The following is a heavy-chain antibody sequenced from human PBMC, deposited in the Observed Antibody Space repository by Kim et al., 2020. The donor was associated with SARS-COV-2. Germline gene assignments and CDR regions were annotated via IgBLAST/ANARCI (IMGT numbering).Heavy chain of an antibody. CDR3: ARALVGEDVWENHFYLDV. CDR2: IWFDGSER. CDR1: GFRFRDHA. V-gene: IGHV3-33*01. Sequence: GGSLRLSCEVSGFRFRDHAMHWVRQAPGKGLEWMAVIWFDGSERYYTDSMRGRLTITRDNSKNTLHLEMSSLSAEDTAVYYCARALVGEDVWENHFYLDVWGKGTTDTDSS. J-gene: IGHJ6*04. D-gene: IGHD2-21*02.